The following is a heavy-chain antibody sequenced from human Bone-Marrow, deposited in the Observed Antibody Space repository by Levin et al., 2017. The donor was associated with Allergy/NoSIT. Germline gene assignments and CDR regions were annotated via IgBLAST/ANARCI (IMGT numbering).Heavy chain of an antibody. D-gene: IGHD6-6*01. CDR1: GFSVSNNF. J-gene: IGHJ4*02. V-gene: IGHV3-66*01. CDR3: ARDGQGHSSSPY. Sequence: GGSLRLSCAASGFSVSNNFLNWVRQVPGKGLEWVSLIYSGGSTHYADSVKGRFTISRDNSRNTLYLQMNSLSVEDTAVYYCARDGQGHSSSPYWGQGTLVTVSS. CDR2: IYSGGST.